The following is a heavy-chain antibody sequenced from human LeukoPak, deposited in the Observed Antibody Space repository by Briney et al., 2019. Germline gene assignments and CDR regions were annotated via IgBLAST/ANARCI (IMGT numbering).Heavy chain of an antibody. CDR1: GFTFSSYS. J-gene: IGHJ6*03. CDR2: ISGSSSYI. CDR3: ARDHRLYCSGGSCSLMDV. V-gene: IGHV3-21*01. D-gene: IGHD2-15*01. Sequence: GGSLRLSCAASGFTFSSYSMNWVRQAPGKGLEWVSSISGSSSYIYYADSVKGRFTISRNNAKNSLYLQMNSLRAEDTAVYYCARDHRLYCSGGSCSLMDVWGKGTTVTIFS.